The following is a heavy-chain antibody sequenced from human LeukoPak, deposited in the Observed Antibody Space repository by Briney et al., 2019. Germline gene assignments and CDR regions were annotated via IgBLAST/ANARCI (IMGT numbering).Heavy chain of an antibody. CDR2: INPSGGST. D-gene: IGHD3-22*01. Sequence: ASVKVSCKASGYTFTSYYMHWVRQAPGQGLEWTGIINPSGGSTSYAQKFQGRVTMTRDTSTSTVYMELSSLRSEDTAVYYCARERLYYYDSSGYHAPAIWGQGTLVTVSS. CDR3: ARERLYYYDSSGYHAPAI. CDR1: GYTFTSYY. V-gene: IGHV1-46*01. J-gene: IGHJ4*02.